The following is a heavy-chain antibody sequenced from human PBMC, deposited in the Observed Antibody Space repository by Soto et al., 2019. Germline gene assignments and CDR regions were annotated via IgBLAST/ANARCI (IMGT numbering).Heavy chain of an antibody. D-gene: IGHD3-16*01. CDR1: GFNFDDYA. CDR2: ISWSSVTF. J-gene: IGHJ6*02. CDR3: TKARLWGGDGYNSYYYNAMDV. V-gene: IGHV3-9*01. Sequence: PGGSLRLSCAASGFNFDDYAMHWVRRAPGKGLEWVSGISWSSVTFDYADSVKGRFTISRDNAKNSLYLQMNSLRPEDTALYYCTKARLWGGDGYNSYYYNAMDVWGQGXTVTVSS.